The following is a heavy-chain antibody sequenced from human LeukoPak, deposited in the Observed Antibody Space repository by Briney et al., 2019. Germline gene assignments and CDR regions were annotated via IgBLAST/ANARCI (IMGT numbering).Heavy chain of an antibody. CDR1: GGSISSHY. D-gene: IGHD5-24*01. Sequence: SSETLSLTCTVSGGSISSHYWSWIRQPPGEGLEWIGFIYYSGSTNYNPSLRSRVTMSVDTSKSQFSLKLSSMTAADTAIYYCARDVEMASPYSYTMDVWGQGTTVTVSS. J-gene: IGHJ6*02. CDR3: ARDVEMASPYSYTMDV. V-gene: IGHV4-59*11. CDR2: IYYSGST.